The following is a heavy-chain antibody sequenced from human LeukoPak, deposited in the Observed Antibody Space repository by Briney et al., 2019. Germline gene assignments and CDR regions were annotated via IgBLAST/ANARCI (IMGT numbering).Heavy chain of an antibody. D-gene: IGHD3-22*01. V-gene: IGHV4-39*07. CDR1: GGSISSSSYY. Sequence: SETLSLTCTVSGGSISSSSYYWGWIRQPPGKGLEWIGSIYYSGSTYYNPSLKSRVTISVDTSKNQFSLKLSSVTAADTAVYYCAREPGFDSSGYLNWFDPWGQGTLVTVSS. J-gene: IGHJ5*02. CDR2: IYYSGST. CDR3: AREPGFDSSGYLNWFDP.